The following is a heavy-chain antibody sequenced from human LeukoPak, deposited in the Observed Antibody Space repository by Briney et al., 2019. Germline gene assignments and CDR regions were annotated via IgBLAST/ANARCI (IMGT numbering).Heavy chain of an antibody. Sequence: PGGSLRLSCAASGFTFSSYWMHWVRQAPGKGLVWVSRINSDGSSTSYADSVKGRFTISRDNAKNTLYLQMNSLRAEDTAVYYCAKDGNYYGSGTYPPGRFDPWGQGTLVTVSS. CDR1: GFTFSSYW. J-gene: IGHJ5*02. CDR3: AKDGNYYGSGTYPPGRFDP. D-gene: IGHD3-10*01. V-gene: IGHV3-74*01. CDR2: INSDGSST.